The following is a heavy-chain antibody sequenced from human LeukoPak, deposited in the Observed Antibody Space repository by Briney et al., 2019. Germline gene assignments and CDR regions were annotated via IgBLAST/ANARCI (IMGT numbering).Heavy chain of an antibody. CDR3: ARDPGPYSSSRDRAFDI. CDR2: IIPIFGTA. Sequence: GASVKVSCKASGGTFSSYAISWVRQAPGQGLEWMGGIIPIFGTANYAQKFQGRVTITADESTSTAYMELSSLRSEDTAVYYCARDPGPYSSSRDRAFDIWGQGTMVTVSS. CDR1: GGTFSSYA. J-gene: IGHJ3*02. D-gene: IGHD6-6*01. V-gene: IGHV1-69*13.